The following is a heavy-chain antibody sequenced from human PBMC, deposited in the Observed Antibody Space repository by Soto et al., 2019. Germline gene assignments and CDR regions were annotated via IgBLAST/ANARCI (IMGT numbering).Heavy chain of an antibody. V-gene: IGHV4-59*01. CDR3: ARVTDYDILTGSGFDY. Sequence: SETLSLTCAVSGYSISSYYWSWIRQPPGKGLEWIGYIYYSGSTNYNPSLKGRVTISVDTSKNQFSLKLSSVTAADTAVYYCARVTDYDILTGSGFDYWGQGTLVTVSS. CDR2: IYYSGST. J-gene: IGHJ4*02. CDR1: GYSISSYY. D-gene: IGHD3-9*01.